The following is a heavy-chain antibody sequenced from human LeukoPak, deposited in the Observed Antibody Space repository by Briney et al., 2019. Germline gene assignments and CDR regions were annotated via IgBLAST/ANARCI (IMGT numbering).Heavy chain of an antibody. V-gene: IGHV1-2*02. J-gene: IGHJ6*03. CDR1: GYTFTGHY. CDR3: ARVVALTGTPVYYMDV. D-gene: IGHD6-19*01. Sequence: GASVTVSCKASGYTFTGHYMHWVRQAPGQGLEWMGWINPNSGGTNYAQKFQGRVTMTRDTSISTAYMELNRLRSDDTAVYYCARVVALTGTPVYYMDVWGKGTTVTVSS. CDR2: INPNSGGT.